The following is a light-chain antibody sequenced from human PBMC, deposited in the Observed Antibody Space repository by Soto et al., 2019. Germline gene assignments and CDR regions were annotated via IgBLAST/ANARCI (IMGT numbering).Light chain of an antibody. V-gene: IGKV3-20*01. CDR2: GAS. CDR1: QSVDSRF. Sequence: EIVLTQSPGTLSLSPGERVTLSCRASQSVDSRFLAWYQQKPGQAPRLLVYGASIRATGIPDRFSGSGSGTDVTLSIRRLEPEDFAVYYCQQYDSSRTFGQGTKVEMK. CDR3: QQYDSSRT. J-gene: IGKJ1*01.